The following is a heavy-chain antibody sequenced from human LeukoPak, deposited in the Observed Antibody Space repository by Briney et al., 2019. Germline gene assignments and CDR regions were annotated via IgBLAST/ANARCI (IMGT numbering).Heavy chain of an antibody. CDR2: INPSGGST. CDR1: GYTFTSYY. J-gene: IGHJ4*02. D-gene: IGHD3-9*01. Sequence: ASVKVSCKASGYTFTSYYMHWVRQAPGQGLEWMGIINPSGGSTSYAQKFQGRVTMTRDTSTSTVYMELSSLRSEDTAVYYCARVNVALRYFDWLPINFDYWGQETLVTISS. V-gene: IGHV1-46*01. CDR3: ARVNVALRYFDWLPINFDY.